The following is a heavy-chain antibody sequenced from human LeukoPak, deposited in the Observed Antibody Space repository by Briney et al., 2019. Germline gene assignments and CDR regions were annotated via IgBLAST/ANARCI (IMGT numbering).Heavy chain of an antibody. CDR3: ARGKNTAMVYYYYMDV. Sequence: SETLSLTCAVYGGPFSGYYWSWIRQPPGKGLEWIGEINHSGSTNYNPSLKSRVTISVDTSKNQFSLKLSSVTAADTAVYYCARGKNTAMVYYYYMDVWGKGTTVTVSS. CDR1: GGPFSGYY. D-gene: IGHD5-18*01. V-gene: IGHV4-34*01. CDR2: INHSGST. J-gene: IGHJ6*03.